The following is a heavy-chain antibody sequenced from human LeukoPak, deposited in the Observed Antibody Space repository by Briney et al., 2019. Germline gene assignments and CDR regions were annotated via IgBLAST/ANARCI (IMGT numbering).Heavy chain of an antibody. J-gene: IGHJ4*02. CDR1: GFTFSSYT. D-gene: IGHD6-19*01. Sequence: NPGGSLRLSCVGSGFTFSSYTMNWVRQAPGKGLEWVSSISSTSNYIHYADSVKGRFTISRDNAKNSLYLQMNSLRADDTAVYYCARDPRSGWYLVYWGQGILVTVSS. CDR3: ARDPRSGWYLVY. V-gene: IGHV3-21*01. CDR2: ISSTSNYI.